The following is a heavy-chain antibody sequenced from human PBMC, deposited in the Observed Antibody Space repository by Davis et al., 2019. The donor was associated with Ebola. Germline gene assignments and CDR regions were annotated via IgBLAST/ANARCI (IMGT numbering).Heavy chain of an antibody. Sequence: GESLKISCAASGFTFSSYNMNWVRQVPGKGLEWVSYISSSSSTIYYADSVKGRFTISRDNSKNTLYLQMNSLRAEDTAVYYCARDLERRANYYGMDVWGQGTTVTVSS. CDR2: ISSSSSTI. D-gene: IGHD1-1*01. CDR1: GFTFSSYN. J-gene: IGHJ6*02. CDR3: ARDLERRANYYGMDV. V-gene: IGHV3-48*01.